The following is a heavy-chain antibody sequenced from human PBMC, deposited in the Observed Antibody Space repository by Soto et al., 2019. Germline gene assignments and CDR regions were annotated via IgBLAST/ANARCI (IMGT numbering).Heavy chain of an antibody. D-gene: IGHD4-17*01. CDR3: ARDNRPAPRWLTKYYFDY. CDR1: GFTFSSYA. CDR2: ISYDGSNK. Sequence: GGSLRLSCAASGFTFSSYAMHWVRQAPGKGLEWVAVISYDGSNKYYADSVKGRFTISRDNSKNTLYLQMNSLRAEDTAVYYCARDNRPAPRWLTKYYFDYWGQGTLVTVSS. J-gene: IGHJ4*02. V-gene: IGHV3-30-3*01.